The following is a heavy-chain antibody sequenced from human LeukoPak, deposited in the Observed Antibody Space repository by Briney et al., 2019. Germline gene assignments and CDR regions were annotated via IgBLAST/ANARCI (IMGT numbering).Heavy chain of an antibody. J-gene: IGHJ4*02. CDR3: TSTGYSGHEPLHY. Sequence: ASVKVSCKASGYTFTSYGISWVRQAPGQGLEWMGWISAYNGNTKNAQTLQGRVTMTTDTSTSTAYMELRSLRADDTAVYYWTSTGYSGHEPLHYWGRGTLVTVSS. CDR1: GYTFTSYG. V-gene: IGHV1-18*01. D-gene: IGHD5-12*01. CDR2: ISAYNGNT.